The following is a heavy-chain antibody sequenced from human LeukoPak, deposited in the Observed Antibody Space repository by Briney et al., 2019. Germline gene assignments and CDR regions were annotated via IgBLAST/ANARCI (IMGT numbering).Heavy chain of an antibody. CDR3: ARERFGRVAGYDY. CDR2: ISSSSSYI. V-gene: IGHV3-21*01. CDR1: GFSFRSYS. Sequence: PGGSLRLSCAASGFSFRSYSMNWVRQAPGKGLEWVSSISSSSSYIYYADSVKGRFTISRDNAKNSLYLQMNSLRAEDTAVYYCARERFGRVAGYDYWGQGTLVTVSS. J-gene: IGHJ4*02. D-gene: IGHD6-19*01.